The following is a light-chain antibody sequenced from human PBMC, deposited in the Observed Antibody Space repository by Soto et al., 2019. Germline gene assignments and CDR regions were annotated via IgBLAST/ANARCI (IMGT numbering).Light chain of an antibody. CDR3: LQATHWPGT. J-gene: IGKJ1*01. Sequence: DVVMTQSPLSLPVTLGQPASISCRSSQSLVFSDGNTYLNWFQQRPGQSPRRLIYKVSYRDSGGPDRFSGSGSGTDFTLKISRVEAEDVGFYYCLQATHWPGTFGQGTKVDTK. CDR2: KVS. V-gene: IGKV2-30*01. CDR1: QSLVFSDGNTY.